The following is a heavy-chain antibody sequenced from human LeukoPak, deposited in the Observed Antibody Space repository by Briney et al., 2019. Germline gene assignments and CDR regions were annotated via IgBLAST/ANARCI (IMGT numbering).Heavy chain of an antibody. CDR3: ARQDFGGPLDY. J-gene: IGHJ4*02. Sequence: QTGGSLRLSCAGSGFTVSKYAMFWVRQPTGKHLEWVAAIGTAGDTYYSDSVKGRFTIYRENANNSLYLQMNSLGAADTAVYYCARQDFGGPLDYWGQGTLVTVSS. CDR2: IGTAGDT. D-gene: IGHD3-10*01. V-gene: IGHV3-13*01. CDR1: GFTVSKYA.